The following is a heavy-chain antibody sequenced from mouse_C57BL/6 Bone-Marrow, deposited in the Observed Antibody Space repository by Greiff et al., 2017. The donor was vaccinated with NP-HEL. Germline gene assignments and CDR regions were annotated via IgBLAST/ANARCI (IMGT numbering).Heavy chain of an antibody. D-gene: IGHD1-1*01. J-gene: IGHJ3*01. V-gene: IGHV5-12*01. CDR1: GFTFSDYY. CDR2: ISNGGGST. CDR3: ARRNYYGSLVFAY. Sequence: EVQRVESGGGLVQPGGSLKLSCAASGFTFSDYYMYWVRQTPEKRLEWVAYISNGGGSTYYPDTVKGRFTISRDNAKNTLYLQMSRLKSEDTAMYYCARRNYYGSLVFAYWGQGTLVTVSA.